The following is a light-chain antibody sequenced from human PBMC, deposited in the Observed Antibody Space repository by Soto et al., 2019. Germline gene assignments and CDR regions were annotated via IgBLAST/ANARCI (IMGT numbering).Light chain of an antibody. Sequence: EIVLTQSPGTLSLSPGERATLSCRATHSVSSSYLAWYQQKPGQAPRLLIYGASSRATGIPDRFSGSGSGTDFTLTISRLEAEDCALYYCQQYGSSPRTFGQGTKVEIK. CDR3: QQYGSSPRT. J-gene: IGKJ1*01. CDR2: GAS. V-gene: IGKV3-20*01. CDR1: HSVSSSY.